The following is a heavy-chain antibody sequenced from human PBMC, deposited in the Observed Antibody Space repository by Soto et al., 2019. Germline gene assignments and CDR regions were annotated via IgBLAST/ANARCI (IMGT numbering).Heavy chain of an antibody. D-gene: IGHD1-26*01. CDR3: ARHAGATTIWLDF. J-gene: IGHJ4*02. Sequence: QLQLQESGPGLVKPSETLSLTCTVSGGSISSSSYYWGWIRQPPGKGLEWIGSIYYSGSTYYSPSLRSRATISVDTSKNQFSLNLSSVTAADTAVYFCARHAGATTIWLDFWGRGTLVTVSS. CDR1: GGSISSSSYY. CDR2: IYYSGST. V-gene: IGHV4-39*01.